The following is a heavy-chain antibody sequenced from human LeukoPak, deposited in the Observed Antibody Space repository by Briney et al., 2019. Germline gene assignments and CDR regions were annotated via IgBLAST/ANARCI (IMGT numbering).Heavy chain of an antibody. CDR2: ISNNGGYT. Sequence: GGSLRLSCAASGFTFSSSAMSWVRQAPGKGLEWVSAISNNGGYTYYADSVQGRFTISRDNSKSTLCLQMNSLRAEDTAVYYCAKDSSVVYAQTDYYYYYGMDVWGQGTTVTVSS. J-gene: IGHJ6*02. CDR1: GFTFSSSA. CDR3: AKDSSVVYAQTDYYYYYGMDV. D-gene: IGHD2-8*02. V-gene: IGHV3-23*01.